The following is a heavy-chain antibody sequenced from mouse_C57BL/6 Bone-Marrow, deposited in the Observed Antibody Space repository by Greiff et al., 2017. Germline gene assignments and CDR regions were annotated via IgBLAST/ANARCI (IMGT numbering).Heavy chain of an antibody. J-gene: IGHJ4*01. D-gene: IGHD1-3*01. CDR3: ILNFVDYAMDY. V-gene: IGHV1-39*01. CDR1: GYSFTDYN. CDR2: INPNYGTT. Sequence: VQLQQSGPELVKPGASVKISCTASGYSFTDYNMNWVKQSNGKSLEWIGVINPNYGTTSYNQKFKGKATLTADQSSNTTYMQLNGLATEDSAIYYYILNFVDYAMDYWGQGTSVTVSS.